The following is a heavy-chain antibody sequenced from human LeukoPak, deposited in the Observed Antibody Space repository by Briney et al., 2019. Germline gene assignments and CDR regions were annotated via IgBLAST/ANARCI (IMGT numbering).Heavy chain of an antibody. Sequence: SETLSLIRNVSGGSISNYYWTWIRQPPGKGLEWIGYIYYSGSTNYNPSLKSRVTISVDTSKNQFSLKLSSVTAADTAVYYCARGWPVLDNWGQGTLATVSS. D-gene: IGHD6-6*01. CDR1: GGSISNYY. V-gene: IGHV4-59*01. CDR3: ARGWPVLDN. CDR2: IYYSGST. J-gene: IGHJ4*02.